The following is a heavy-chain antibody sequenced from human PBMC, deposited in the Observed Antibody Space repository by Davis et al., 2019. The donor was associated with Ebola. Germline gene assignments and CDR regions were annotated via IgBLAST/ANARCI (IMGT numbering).Heavy chain of an antibody. CDR3: ARDRAGYYYYGMDV. V-gene: IGHV3-7*01. D-gene: IGHD3-10*01. Sequence: GESLKISCAASGFTFSSYWMSWVRQAPGKGLEWVANIKQDGSEKYYVDSVKGRFTISRDNAKNSLYLQMNSLRAEDTAVYYCARDRAGYYYYGMDVWGQGTTVTVSS. J-gene: IGHJ6*02. CDR2: IKQDGSEK. CDR1: GFTFSSYW.